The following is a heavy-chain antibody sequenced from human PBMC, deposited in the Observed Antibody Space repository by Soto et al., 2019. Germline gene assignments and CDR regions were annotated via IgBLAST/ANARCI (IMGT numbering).Heavy chain of an antibody. D-gene: IGHD3-10*01. Sequence: EVQLVESGGGLVKPGGSLRLSCAASGFIFSSYSMSWVRQAPGKGLEWVSSISPRSDYIYFADSMRGRFTISRDNDQNSLYLHMNNLRAEDTAVYHCARVSGTLERYSDLDYWGQGTLVTVSS. V-gene: IGHV3-21*06. J-gene: IGHJ4*02. CDR3: ARVSGTLERYSDLDY. CDR1: GFIFSSYS. CDR2: ISPRSDYI.